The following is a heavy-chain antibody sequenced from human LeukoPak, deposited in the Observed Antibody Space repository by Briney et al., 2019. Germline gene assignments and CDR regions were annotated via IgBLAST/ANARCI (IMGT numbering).Heavy chain of an antibody. CDR3: ASEYYGSGSYRDY. Sequence: KISCKASGGTFSSYAISWVRQAPRQGLEWMGRIIPILGIANYAQKFQGRVTITADKSTSTAYMELSSLRSEDTAVYYCASEYYGSGSYRDYWGQGTLVTVSS. J-gene: IGHJ4*02. CDR2: IIPILGIA. V-gene: IGHV1-69*04. CDR1: GGTFSSYA. D-gene: IGHD3-10*01.